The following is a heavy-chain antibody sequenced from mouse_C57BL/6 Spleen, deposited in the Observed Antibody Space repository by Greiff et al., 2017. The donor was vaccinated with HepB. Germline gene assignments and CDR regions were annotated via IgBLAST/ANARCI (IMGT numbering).Heavy chain of an antibody. CDR1: GFTFSSYA. CDR2: ISDGGSYT. Sequence: EVMLVESGGGLVKPGGSLKLSCAASGFTFSSYAMSWVRQTPEKRLEWVATISDGGSYTYYPDNVKGRFTISRDNAKNNLYLQMSHLKSEDTAMYYCARKTDYAFDYWGQGTTLTVSS. CDR3: ARKTDYAFDY. J-gene: IGHJ2*01. D-gene: IGHD1-1*02. V-gene: IGHV5-4*03.